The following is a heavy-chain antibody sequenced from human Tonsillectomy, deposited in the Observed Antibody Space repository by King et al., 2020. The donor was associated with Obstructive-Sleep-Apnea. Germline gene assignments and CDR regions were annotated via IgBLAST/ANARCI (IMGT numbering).Heavy chain of an antibody. CDR1: GYTFDDYA. Sequence: VQLVESGGDLVQPGRSLRLSCAASGYTFDDYAMHWVRQAPGKGLEWVSGISWNSGSIGYADSVKGRFTISRDNAKNSLYLQMNSLRAEDTALYYCANDIRSPMLTDGFDYSGQASLATASS. CDR2: ISWNSGSI. V-gene: IGHV3-9*01. CDR3: ANDIRSPMLTDGFDY. J-gene: IGHJ1*01. D-gene: IGHD3-16*01.